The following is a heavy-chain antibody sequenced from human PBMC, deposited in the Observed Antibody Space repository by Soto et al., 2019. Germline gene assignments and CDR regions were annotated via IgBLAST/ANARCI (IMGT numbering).Heavy chain of an antibody. CDR2: IYTSGST. V-gene: IGHV4-4*07. CDR1: GGSISSYY. CDR3: ARGNCSGGSCYSRWFDP. J-gene: IGHJ5*02. Sequence: LSLTFTVSGGSISSYYWSWIRQPAGKGLEWIGRIYTSGSTNYNPSLKSRVTMSVDTSKNQFSLKLSSVTAADTAVYYCARGNCSGGSCYSRWFDPWGQGTLVAVSS. D-gene: IGHD2-15*01.